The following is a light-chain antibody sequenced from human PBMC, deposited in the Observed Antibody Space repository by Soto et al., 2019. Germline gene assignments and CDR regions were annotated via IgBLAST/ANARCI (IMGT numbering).Light chain of an antibody. CDR2: DAS. CDR3: QQYSSYSS. Sequence: DIQMTQSPSTLSASVGDRVTITCRASHSISGWLAGYQQKPGKAPNLLISDASSLESEVPSRLSGSRSVTEFTLTISGLQPDDLATEDCQQYSSYSSCGEGPKLEIK. V-gene: IGKV1-5*01. CDR1: HSISGW. J-gene: IGKJ2*01.